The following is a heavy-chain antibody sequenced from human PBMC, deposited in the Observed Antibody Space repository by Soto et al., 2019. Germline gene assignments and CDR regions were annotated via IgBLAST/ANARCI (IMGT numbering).Heavy chain of an antibody. CDR3: ARASTTVTTSFWFDP. V-gene: IGHV4-31*03. CDR1: GGSISSGGYY. D-gene: IGHD4-17*01. J-gene: IGHJ5*02. Sequence: QVQLQESGPGLVKPSQTLSLTCTVSGGSISSGGYYWSWIREHPGKGLEWIGYIYYSGSTYYNPSLKSRVTISVNTSKNQFSLKLSSVTAAYTAVYYCARASTTVTTSFWFDPWGQGTLVTVSS. CDR2: IYYSGST.